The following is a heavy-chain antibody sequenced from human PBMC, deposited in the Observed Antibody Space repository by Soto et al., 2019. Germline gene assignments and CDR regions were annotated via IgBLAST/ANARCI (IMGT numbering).Heavy chain of an antibody. V-gene: IGHV3-7*04. J-gene: IGHJ6*02. D-gene: IGHD3-10*01. CDR2: IKQDGSET. Sequence: GGSLRLSCAASGFTFNTYWMTWVRQAPGKGLEWVANIKQDGSETYYVDSVKGRFTISRDNAENSLYLQMNSLRAEDTAVYYCARDPPYGWGPSQNYVMAVWGQGTTVTVSS. CDR3: ARDPPYGWGPSQNYVMAV. CDR1: GFTFNTYW.